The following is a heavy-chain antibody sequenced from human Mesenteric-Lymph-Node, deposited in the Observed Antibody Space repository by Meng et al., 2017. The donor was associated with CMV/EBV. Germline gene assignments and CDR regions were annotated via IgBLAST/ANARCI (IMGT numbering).Heavy chain of an antibody. CDR3: ARDMGRFDSSGYYLPDAFDI. CDR2: IYTSGST. V-gene: IGHV4-4*07. D-gene: IGHD3-22*01. Sequence: SETLSLTCTVSGGSISSYYWSWIRQPAGKGLEWIGRIYTSGSTNYNPSLKSRVTMSVDTSKNQLSLKLSSATAADTAVYYCARDMGRFDSSGYYLPDAFDIWGQGTMVTVSS. J-gene: IGHJ3*02. CDR1: GGSISSYY.